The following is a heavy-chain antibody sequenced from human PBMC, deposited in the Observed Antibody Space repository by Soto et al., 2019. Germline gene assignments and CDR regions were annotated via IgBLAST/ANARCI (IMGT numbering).Heavy chain of an antibody. D-gene: IGHD2-15*01. Sequence: GASVKVSCKASGGTFSSYAISWVRQAPGQGLEWMGGIIPIFGTANYAQKFQGRVTITADESTSTAYMELSSLRSEDTAVYYCVRRRFEDNSNWFDPWGQGTLVTVSS. CDR3: VRRRFEDNSNWFDP. J-gene: IGHJ5*02. CDR2: IIPIFGTA. CDR1: GGTFSSYA. V-gene: IGHV1-69*13.